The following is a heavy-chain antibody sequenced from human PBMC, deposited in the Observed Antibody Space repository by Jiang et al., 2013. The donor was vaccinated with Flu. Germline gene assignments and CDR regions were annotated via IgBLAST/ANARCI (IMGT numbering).Heavy chain of an antibody. D-gene: IGHD1-26*01. J-gene: IGHJ6*02. CDR2: IDWDDDK. Sequence: TCTFSGFSLSTSGMCVSWIRQPPGKALEWLALIDWDDDKYYSTSLKTRLTISKDTSKNQVVLTMTNMDPVDTATYYCARISTTSYPYYYYGMDVWGQGTTVTVSS. V-gene: IGHV2-70*01. CDR1: GFSLSTSGMC. CDR3: ARISTTSYPYYYYGMDV.